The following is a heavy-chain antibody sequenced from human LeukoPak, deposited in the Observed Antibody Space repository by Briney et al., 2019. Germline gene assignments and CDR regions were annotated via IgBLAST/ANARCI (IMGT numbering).Heavy chain of an antibody. CDR1: GFTFSSYW. CDR2: IGEDGSEK. J-gene: IGHJ5*02. D-gene: IGHD2-2*01. Sequence: PGGSLRLSCAASGFTFSSYWMTWVRQAPGKGLEWVANIGEDGSEKYYVDSVKGRFTISRDNAKNSLYLQVNSLRAEDTAVYYCARDEASDIVVVPAAWVINWFDPWGQGTLVTVSS. CDR3: ARDEASDIVVVPAAWVINWFDP. V-gene: IGHV3-7*01.